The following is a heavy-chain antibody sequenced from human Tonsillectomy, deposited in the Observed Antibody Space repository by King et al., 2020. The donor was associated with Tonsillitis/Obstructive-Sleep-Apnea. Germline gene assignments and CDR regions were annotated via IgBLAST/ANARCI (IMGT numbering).Heavy chain of an antibody. CDR2: INPSGGST. V-gene: IGHV1-46*01. J-gene: IGHJ5*02. CDR3: ARGQEFGYCPSTSCYDWFDP. D-gene: IGHD2-2*01. CDR1: GYTFTTYY. Sequence: VQLVESGAEVKKPGASVKVSCKASGYTFTTYYVHWVRQAPGQGLEWMGIINPSGGSTSYAQRFQGRVTMTRDTSTSTVYMELSSLRSEDTAVYYCARGQEFGYCPSTSCYDWFDPWGQGTLVTVSS.